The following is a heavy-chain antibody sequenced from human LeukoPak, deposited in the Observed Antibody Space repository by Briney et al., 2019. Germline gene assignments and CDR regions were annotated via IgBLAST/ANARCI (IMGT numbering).Heavy chain of an antibody. Sequence: GGSLRLSCPASGFTFSTYAMTWVRQAPGKGLDWVSGIGASGADTYYSDSAKGRFTVSRDNSKNTLYLQMSSLRADDTAVYFCATRPRDSSGYYLGAFDGWGQGTTVTVSS. D-gene: IGHD3-22*01. CDR1: GFTFSTYA. CDR3: ATRPRDSSGYYLGAFDG. J-gene: IGHJ3*01. CDR2: IGASGADT. V-gene: IGHV3-23*01.